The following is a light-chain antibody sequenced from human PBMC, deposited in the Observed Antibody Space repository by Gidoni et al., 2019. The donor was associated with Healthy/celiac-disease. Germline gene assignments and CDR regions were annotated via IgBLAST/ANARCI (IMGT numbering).Light chain of an antibody. V-gene: IGKV4-1*01. Sequence: DIVMTQSSDSLAESLGERATINCKSSQSVLYSSNNKNYLAWYQQKPGQPPKLLIYWASTRESGVPDRYSGSGSGTDFTLTISSLQAEDVAVYYCQQYYSTPITFGQGTRLEIK. CDR3: QQYYSTPIT. J-gene: IGKJ5*01. CDR1: QSVLYSSNNKNY. CDR2: WAS.